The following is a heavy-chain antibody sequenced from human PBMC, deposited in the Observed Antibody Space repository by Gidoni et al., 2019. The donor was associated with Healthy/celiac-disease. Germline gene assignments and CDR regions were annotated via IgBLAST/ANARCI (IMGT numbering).Heavy chain of an antibody. CDR1: RGTFSSYA. J-gene: IGHJ4*02. V-gene: IGHV1-69*09. CDR2: LIPILGIA. D-gene: IGHD2-15*01. Sequence: QVQLVQSGAEVKKPGSSVKVSCKASRGTFSSYAISWVRQAPGQGLEWMGRLIPILGIANYAQKFKGRVTITADKSTSTAYMELSSLRSEDTAVYYCARGVGYCSGGSCYFDYWGQGTLVTVSS. CDR3: ARGVGYCSGGSCYFDY.